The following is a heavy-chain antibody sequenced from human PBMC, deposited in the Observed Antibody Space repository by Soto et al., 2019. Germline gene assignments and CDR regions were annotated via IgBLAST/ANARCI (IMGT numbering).Heavy chain of an antibody. J-gene: IGHJ4*02. V-gene: IGHV3-64D*09. D-gene: IGHD3-22*01. CDR3: VKAGDSSGYYGFLFDY. CDR1: GFTFSSYA. CDR2: ISSNGGST. Sequence: GGSLRLSCSASGFTFSSYAMHWVRQAPGKGLEYVSAISSNGGSTYYADSVKGRFTISRDNSKNTLYLQMSSLRAEDTAVYYCVKAGDSSGYYGFLFDYWGQGTLVPVSS.